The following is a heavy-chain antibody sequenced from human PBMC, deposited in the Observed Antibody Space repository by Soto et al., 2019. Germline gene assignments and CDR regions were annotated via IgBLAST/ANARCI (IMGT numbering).Heavy chain of an antibody. V-gene: IGHV3-7*05. D-gene: IGHD3-22*01. Sequence: GSLRLSCAASGFTFSSYWMSWVRQAPGKGLEWVANIKQDGSEKYYVDSVKGRFTISRDNAKNSLYLQMNSLRAEDTAVYYCARDPGPYYYDSSIDYWGQGTLVTVSS. J-gene: IGHJ4*02. CDR2: IKQDGSEK. CDR1: GFTFSSYW. CDR3: ARDPGPYYYDSSIDY.